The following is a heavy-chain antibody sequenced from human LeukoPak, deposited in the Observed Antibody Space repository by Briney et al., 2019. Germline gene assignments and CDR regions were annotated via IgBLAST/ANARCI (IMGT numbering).Heavy chain of an antibody. J-gene: IGHJ4*02. CDR1: GFTFISYA. CDR2: ISYDGSNI. Sequence: GGPLRLSCAASGFTFISYAMHWVRQAPSKGLEWVALISYDGSNIYFADSVTGRFTISRDNSKNTLYLQMNSLRTEDTAVYYCATSGDGYEPFWYWGQGTLVTVSS. V-gene: IGHV3-30*04. D-gene: IGHD5-24*01. CDR3: ATSGDGYEPFWY.